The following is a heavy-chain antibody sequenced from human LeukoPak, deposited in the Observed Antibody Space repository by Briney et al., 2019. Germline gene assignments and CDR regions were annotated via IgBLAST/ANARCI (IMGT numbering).Heavy chain of an antibody. Sequence: SETLSLTCTVSGGSISSYYWSWIRQPPGKGLEWIGYIYYSGSTTYTPSLKTRVTISVDTSKNQFSLKLSSVTAADTAVYYCAREWRGGSSWSYYYYMDVWGKGTTVTVSS. V-gene: IGHV4-59*01. D-gene: IGHD6-13*01. CDR1: GGSISSYY. CDR3: AREWRGGSSWSYYYYMDV. J-gene: IGHJ6*03. CDR2: IYYSGST.